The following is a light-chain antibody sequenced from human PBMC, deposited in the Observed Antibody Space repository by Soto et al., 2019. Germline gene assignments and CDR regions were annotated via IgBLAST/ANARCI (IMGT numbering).Light chain of an antibody. Sequence: DIQMTQSPSTLSASVGDRVTITCRVSQSVSSWLAWYQQKPGKAPKVLIYDASSLESGVPSRFSGSGSGTEFTLTISSLQPDDFATYYCQPYNRYWTFGQGTKV. CDR3: QPYNRYWT. CDR2: DAS. V-gene: IGKV1-5*01. J-gene: IGKJ1*01. CDR1: QSVSSW.